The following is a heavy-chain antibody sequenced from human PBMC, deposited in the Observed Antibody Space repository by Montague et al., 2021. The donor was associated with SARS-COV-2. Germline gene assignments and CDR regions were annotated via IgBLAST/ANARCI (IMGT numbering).Heavy chain of an antibody. V-gene: IGHV3-30*04. CDR3: ASGYDLLTGYYTFDY. J-gene: IGHJ4*02. Sequence: SLRLSCAASGFTFSSYAMHWVRQAPGKGLEWVAVISYDGSNKYYADSVKGRFTISRDNSKNTLYLQMNSLRAEDTAVYYCASGYDLLTGYYTFDYWGQGTLVTVSS. CDR2: ISYDGSNK. CDR1: GFTFSSYA. D-gene: IGHD3-9*01.